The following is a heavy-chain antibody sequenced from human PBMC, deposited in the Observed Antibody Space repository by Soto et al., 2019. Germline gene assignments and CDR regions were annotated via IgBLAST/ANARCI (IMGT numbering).Heavy chain of an antibody. CDR2: INHSGST. CDR1: GGSFSGYY. Sequence: PSEILSLTCAVYGGSFSGYYWSWIRQPPGKGLEWIGDINHSGSTNYNPSLKSRVTISVDTSKNQFSLKLSSVTAADTAVYYCAGGAPIAWQLLRRWGQGTLVTVSS. CDR3: AGGAPIAWQLLRR. J-gene: IGHJ4*02. D-gene: IGHD2-15*01. V-gene: IGHV4-34*01.